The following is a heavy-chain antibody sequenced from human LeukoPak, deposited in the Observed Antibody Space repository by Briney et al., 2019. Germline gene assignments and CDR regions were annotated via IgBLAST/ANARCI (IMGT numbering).Heavy chain of an antibody. CDR3: ARAIVVVPAAMPFDY. V-gene: IGHV1-18*01. Sequence: GASVKVSCKASGYTFTSYGISWVRQAPGQGLEWMGWISAYNGNANYAQKLQGRVTMTTDTSTSTAYIELRSLRSDDTAVYYCARAIVVVPAAMPFDYWGQGTLVTVSS. D-gene: IGHD2-2*01. CDR2: ISAYNGNA. J-gene: IGHJ4*02. CDR1: GYTFTSYG.